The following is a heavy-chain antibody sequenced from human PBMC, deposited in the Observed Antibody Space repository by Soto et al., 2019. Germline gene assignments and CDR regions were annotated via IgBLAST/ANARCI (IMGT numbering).Heavy chain of an antibody. D-gene: IGHD6-19*01. CDR2: IDPSDSYT. V-gene: IGHV5-10-1*01. CDR3: AKSAIAVPPYGMDV. Sequence: GESLKISCKGSGYSFTSYWISWVRQMPGKGLEWMGRIDPSDSYTNYSPSFQGHVTISADKSISTAYLQWSSLKASDTAMYYCAKSAIAVPPYGMDVWGQGTTVTVSS. J-gene: IGHJ6*02. CDR1: GYSFTSYW.